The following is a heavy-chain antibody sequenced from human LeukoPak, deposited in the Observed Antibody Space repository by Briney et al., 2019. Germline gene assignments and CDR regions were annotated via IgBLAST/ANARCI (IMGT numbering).Heavy chain of an antibody. CDR2: INPSGGST. J-gene: IGHJ6*03. CDR3: ASCSSTSYKLGNYYMDV. D-gene: IGHD2-2*01. Sequence: ASVKVSCKASGYTFTSYYMHWVRQAPGQGLEWMGIINPSGGSTSYAQKFQGRVTMTRDTSTSTVYMELSSLRSEDTAVYYCASCSSTSYKLGNYYMDVWGKGTTVTVSS. CDR1: GYTFTSYY. V-gene: IGHV1-46*01.